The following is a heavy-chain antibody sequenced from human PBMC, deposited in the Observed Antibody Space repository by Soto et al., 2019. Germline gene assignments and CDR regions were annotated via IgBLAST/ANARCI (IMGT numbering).Heavy chain of an antibody. V-gene: IGHV3-64*01. Sequence: EVQLVESGGGLVQPGGSLRLSCEASGFTFSSYAMHWVRQAPGKGLEYVSAISSNGGSTYYAYSVKGRFTIPRDNSKNTLYLQMGRLRAEDMAVYYRVRGQQLVYYYFGYWGQGNLVPVSS. J-gene: IGHJ4*02. D-gene: IGHD6-13*01. CDR1: GFTFSSYA. CDR3: VRGQQLVYYYFGY. CDR2: ISSNGGST.